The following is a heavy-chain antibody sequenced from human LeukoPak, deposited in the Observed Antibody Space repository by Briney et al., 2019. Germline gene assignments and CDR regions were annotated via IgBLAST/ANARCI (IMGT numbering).Heavy chain of an antibody. J-gene: IGHJ4*02. Sequence: GGSLRLPCAASGFTFSSYGMHWVRQATGKGLEWVAVIWYDGSNKYYADSVKGRFTISRDNSKNTLYLQMNSLRAEDTAVYYCARGRDSSGWRSRGYFDYWGQGTLVTVSS. CDR2: IWYDGSNK. CDR1: GFTFSSYG. V-gene: IGHV3-33*01. CDR3: ARGRDSSGWRSRGYFDY. D-gene: IGHD6-19*01.